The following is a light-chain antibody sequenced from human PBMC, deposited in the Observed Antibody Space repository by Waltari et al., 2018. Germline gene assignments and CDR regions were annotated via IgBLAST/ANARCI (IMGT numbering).Light chain of an antibody. CDR1: RSDCSLLGC. J-gene: IGLJ1*01. Sequence: SALPQPASVSGSPGPSITLSCTGTRSDCSLLGCLPWYQHPPGKVPRLILYDVVNRPSWVSNRFSGSMSGYTATLTISGLQAEDEADYYCCSYTSSDTYVFGSGTTVTVL. CDR3: CSYTSSDTYV. V-gene: IGLV2-14*03. CDR2: DVV.